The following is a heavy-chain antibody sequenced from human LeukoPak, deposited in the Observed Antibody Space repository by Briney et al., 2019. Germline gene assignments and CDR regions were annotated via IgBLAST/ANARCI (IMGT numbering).Heavy chain of an antibody. CDR3: ARDHGLQDYYYYMDV. CDR1: GYTFTSYG. V-gene: IGHV1-18*01. Sequence: ASVKVSCKASGYTFTSYGISWVRQAPGQGLEWMGWISAYNGNTNYAQKLQGRVTMTTDTSTSTVYMELSSLRSEDTAVYYCARDHGLQDYYYYMDVWGKGTTVTVSS. D-gene: IGHD5-24*01. J-gene: IGHJ6*03. CDR2: ISAYNGNT.